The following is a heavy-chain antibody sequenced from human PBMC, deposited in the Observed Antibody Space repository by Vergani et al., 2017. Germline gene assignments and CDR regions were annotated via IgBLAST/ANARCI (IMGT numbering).Heavy chain of an antibody. J-gene: IGHJ5*02. V-gene: IGHV4-38-2*01. CDR1: GYSISSGYY. CDR2: IYHSGST. CDR3: ARHGVTIFGVVPRIGSWFDP. D-gene: IGHD3-3*01. Sequence: QVQLQESGPGLVKPSETLSLTCAVSGYSISSGYYWGWIRQPPGKGLEWIGSIYHSGSTYYNPSLKSRVTISVDTSKNQFSLKLSLGTAADTAVYYCARHGVTIFGVVPRIGSWFDPWGQGTLVTVSS.